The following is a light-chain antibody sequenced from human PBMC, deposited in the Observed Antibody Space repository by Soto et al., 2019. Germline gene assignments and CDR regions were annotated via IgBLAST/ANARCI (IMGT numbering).Light chain of an antibody. CDR1: QSISSY. Sequence: DIQMTQSPSSLSASVGDRVTITCRASQSISSYLNWYQQKPGKAPKLLIYAASSLQSGVPSRFSGSGSGTDFTLTISSLQPEDFATYYCQQYNSYWWTFGQGTKWIS. CDR3: QQYNSYWWT. V-gene: IGKV1-39*01. J-gene: IGKJ1*01. CDR2: AAS.